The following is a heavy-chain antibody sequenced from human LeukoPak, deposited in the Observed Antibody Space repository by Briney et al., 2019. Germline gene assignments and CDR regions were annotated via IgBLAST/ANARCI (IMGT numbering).Heavy chain of an antibody. D-gene: IGHD1-26*01. V-gene: IGHV4-59*01. CDR2: IYYSGST. CDR1: GGSISSYY. CDR3: ARGYAGATTFDY. Sequence: KPSETLSLTGTVSGGSISSYYWSWIRQPPGKGLEWIGYIYYSGSTNYNPSLKSRVTISVDTSKNQFSLKLSSVTAADTAVYYCARGYAGATTFDYWGQGTLVTVSS. J-gene: IGHJ4*02.